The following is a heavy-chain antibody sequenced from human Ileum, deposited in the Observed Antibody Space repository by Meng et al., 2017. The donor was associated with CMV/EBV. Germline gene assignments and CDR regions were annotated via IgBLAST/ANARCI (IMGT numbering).Heavy chain of an antibody. V-gene: IGHV3-15*01. D-gene: IGHD2-21*02. CDR1: GFTFSNAW. CDR3: TTVRGDATYDY. CDR2: IKSKTDGGTT. Sequence: GESLKISCAASGFTFSNAWMSWVCQAPGKGLEWVGRIKSKTDGGTTDYAAPVKGRFTISRDDSKNTLYLQMNSLKTEDTAVYYCTTVRGDATYDYWGQGTLVTVSS. J-gene: IGHJ4*02.